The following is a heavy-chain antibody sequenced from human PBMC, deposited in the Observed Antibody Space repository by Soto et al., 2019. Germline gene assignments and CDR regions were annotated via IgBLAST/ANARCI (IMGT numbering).Heavy chain of an antibody. D-gene: IGHD6-6*01. Sequence: ASVKVSCKASGYTFTGYYMHWVRQAPGQGLEWMGWINPNIGDTNYAQKFQAWVTMTRDTSISTAYMELSRLRSDDTAVYYCARGPPMLFSSSLSVGQFNWLGPWGQGTLVTVSS. V-gene: IGHV1-2*04. CDR3: ARGPPMLFSSSLSVGQFNWLGP. J-gene: IGHJ5*02. CDR1: GYTFTGYY. CDR2: INPNIGDT.